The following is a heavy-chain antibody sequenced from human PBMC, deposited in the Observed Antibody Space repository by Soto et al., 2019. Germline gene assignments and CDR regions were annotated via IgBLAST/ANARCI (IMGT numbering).Heavy chain of an antibody. J-gene: IGHJ4*02. D-gene: IGHD3-16*01. CDR3: ERVDPSLLGYPQFEC. V-gene: IGHV1-2*02. CDR2: INPNSGGT. Sequence: GAAVKCSFNASGYTFTGYYMHWVRQAPGQVLDWMGWINPNSGGTNYAQKCQGRVTMTRDTSISKAYMELSRLRSDDTAVYDCERVDPSLLGYPQFECWGQRTLVTVSS. CDR1: GYTFTGYY.